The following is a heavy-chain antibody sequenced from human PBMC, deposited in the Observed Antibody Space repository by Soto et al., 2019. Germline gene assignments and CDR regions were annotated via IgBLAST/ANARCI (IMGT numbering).Heavy chain of an antibody. J-gene: IGHJ4*02. Sequence: GGSLRLSCAASGFTFSSYGMHWVRQAPGKGLEWVAVISYDGSNKYYADSVKGRFTISRDNSKNTLYLQMNSLRAEDTAVYYCAKGDSSSPALGSDYWGQGTLVTVSS. CDR1: GFTFSSYG. V-gene: IGHV3-30*18. CDR2: ISYDGSNK. CDR3: AKGDSSSPALGSDY. D-gene: IGHD6-6*01.